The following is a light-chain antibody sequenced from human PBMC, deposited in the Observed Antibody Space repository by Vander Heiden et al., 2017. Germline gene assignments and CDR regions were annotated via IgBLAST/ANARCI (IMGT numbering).Light chain of an antibody. V-gene: IGKV1-39*01. Sequence: DIQMTQSPSSLSASVGDRVTITCRASQSISSYLNWYQQKPGKAPKLLIYAASSLQSGVPSRFSGSGSGTDFTLTISSLQPEDFATYYCQQSYRTPLTFGVGTKVEIK. CDR2: AAS. CDR3: QQSYRTPLT. J-gene: IGKJ4*01. CDR1: QSISSY.